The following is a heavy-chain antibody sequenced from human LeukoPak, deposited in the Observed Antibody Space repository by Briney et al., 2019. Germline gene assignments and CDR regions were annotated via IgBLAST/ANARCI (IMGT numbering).Heavy chain of an antibody. CDR3: AKDLWIQLRLHQ. J-gene: IGHJ1*01. Sequence: AGGSLRLPCAASGFTFCDYYVIGIRQAPGKGLEWVSYISSSSTYTNYADSVKGRFTISRDNSKNTLYLQMNSPRAEDTAVYYCAKDLWIQLRLHQWGQGTLVTVSS. CDR2: ISSSSTYT. D-gene: IGHD5-18*01. CDR1: GFTFCDYY. V-gene: IGHV3-11*05.